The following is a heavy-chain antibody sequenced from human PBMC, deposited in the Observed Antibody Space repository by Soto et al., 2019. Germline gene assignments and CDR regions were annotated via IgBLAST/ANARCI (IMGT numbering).Heavy chain of an antibody. CDR1: GFTFSSYS. V-gene: IGHV3-21*01. CDR3: ARVEADCSSTSCYKIYYYYYMDV. D-gene: IGHD2-2*02. CDR2: ISSSSSYI. Sequence: GGSLRLSCAASGFTFSSYSMNWVRQAPGKGLEWVSSISSSSSYIYYADSVKGRFTISRDNAKNSLYLQMNSLRAEDTAVYYCARVEADCSSTSCYKIYYYYYMDVWGKGTTVTVSS. J-gene: IGHJ6*03.